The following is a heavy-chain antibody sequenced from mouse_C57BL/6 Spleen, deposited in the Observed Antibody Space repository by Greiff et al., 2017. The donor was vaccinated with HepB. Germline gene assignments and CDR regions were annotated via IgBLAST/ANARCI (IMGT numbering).Heavy chain of an antibody. CDR2: ILPGSGST. J-gene: IGHJ2*01. CDR3: ASSAFYYYGSSYDYFDY. V-gene: IGHV1-9*01. Sequence: VHLVESGAELMKPGASVKLSCKATGYTFTGYWIEWVKQRPGHGLEWIGEILPGSGSTNYNEKFKGKATFTADTSSNTAYMQLSSLTTEDSAIYYCASSAFYYYGSSYDYFDYWGQGTTLTVSS. D-gene: IGHD1-1*01. CDR1: GYTFTGYW.